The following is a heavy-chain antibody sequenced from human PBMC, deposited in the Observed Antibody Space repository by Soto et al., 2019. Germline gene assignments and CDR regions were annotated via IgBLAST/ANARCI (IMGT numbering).Heavy chain of an antibody. CDR3: ARGLYCSGGSCYSVAFDI. J-gene: IGHJ3*02. CDR1: GYTFTSYD. V-gene: IGHV1-8*01. Sequence: ASVRVSCKXSGYTFTSYDINWVRQATGQGLEWMGWMNPNSGNTGYAQKFQGRVTMTRNTSISTAYMELSSLRSEDTAVYYCARGLYCSGGSCYSVAFDIWGQGTMVTVSS. CDR2: MNPNSGNT. D-gene: IGHD2-15*01.